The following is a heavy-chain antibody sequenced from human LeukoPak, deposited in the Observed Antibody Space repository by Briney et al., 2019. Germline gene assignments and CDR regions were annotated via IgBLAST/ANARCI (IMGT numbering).Heavy chain of an antibody. J-gene: IGHJ4*02. CDR1: GYSISSGYY. CDR2: IYHSGST. CDR3: ARAYYDFWSGYYTGGYFDY. Sequence: SETLSLTCAVSGYSISSGYYWGWIRQPPGKGLEWIGSIYHSGSTYYNPSLKSRVTISVDTSKNQFSLKLSSVTAADTAVNYCARAYYDFWSGYYTGGYFDYWGQGTLVTVSS. D-gene: IGHD3-3*01. V-gene: IGHV4-38-2*01.